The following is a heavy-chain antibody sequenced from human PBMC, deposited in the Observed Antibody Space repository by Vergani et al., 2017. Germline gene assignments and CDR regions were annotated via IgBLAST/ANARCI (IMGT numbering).Heavy chain of an antibody. CDR3: ARVPVADHSYYFDY. J-gene: IGHJ4*02. CDR2: TYYRSKWYN. V-gene: IGHV6-1*01. D-gene: IGHD6-19*01. Sequence: QVQLQQSGPGLVKPSQTLSLTCAISGDSVSSNSAAWNWIRQSPSRGLEWLGRTYYRSKWYNDYAVSVKSRITINPDTSKNQFSLKLSSVTAADTAVYYCARVPVADHSYYFDYWGQGTLVTVSS. CDR1: GDSVSSNSAA.